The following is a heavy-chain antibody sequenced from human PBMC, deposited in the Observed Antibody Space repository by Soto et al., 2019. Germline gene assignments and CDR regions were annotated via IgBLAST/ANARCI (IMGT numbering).Heavy chain of an antibody. CDR3: AREWYGP. V-gene: IGHV4-59*11. CDR2: VFYNGST. Sequence: PSETLSLTCTVSGGTISRHYWSWIRQPPGKGLEWIGYVFYNGSTTYNPSLKTRVTMSVDTAKNHFSLELTSVTAADTAVYYCAREWYGPWGQGIPVTVSS. CDR1: GGTISRHY. J-gene: IGHJ5*02.